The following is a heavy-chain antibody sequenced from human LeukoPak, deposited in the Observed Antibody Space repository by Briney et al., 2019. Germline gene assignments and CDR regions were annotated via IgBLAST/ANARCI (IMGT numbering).Heavy chain of an antibody. CDR2: MNPNSGNI. Sequence: ASVKVSCKASGYTFTSYDINWVRQATGQGLEWMGWMNPNSGNIGYAQKFQGRVTMTRNTSISTAYMELSSLRSEDTAVYYCWIGRRLWLQREWGYWGQGTLVTVSS. CDR1: GYTFTSYD. V-gene: IGHV1-8*01. D-gene: IGHD2-21*01. CDR3: WIGRRLWLQREWGY. J-gene: IGHJ4*02.